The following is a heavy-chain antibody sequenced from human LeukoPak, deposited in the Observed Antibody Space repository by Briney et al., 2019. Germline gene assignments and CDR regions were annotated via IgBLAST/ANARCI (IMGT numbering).Heavy chain of an antibody. J-gene: IGHJ5*01. CDR3: ARENVGFGSWFDS. Sequence: GGSLRLSCAASGFTFSSYAMSWVRQAPGKGLEWVSAISGSGGSTYYADSVKGRFTISRDNSKNTVYLQMDDLRPEDTAVYYCARENVGFGSWFDSWGQGTLVAVSS. D-gene: IGHD3-10*01. CDR1: GFTFSSYA. CDR2: ISGSGGST. V-gene: IGHV3-23*01.